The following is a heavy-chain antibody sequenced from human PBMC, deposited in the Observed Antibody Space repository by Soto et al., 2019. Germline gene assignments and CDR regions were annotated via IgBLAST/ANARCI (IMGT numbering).Heavy chain of an antibody. Sequence: ASVKVSCKVSGYTLTELSMHWVRQAPGKGLEWMGGFDPEDGETIYAQKFQGRVTMTEDTSTDTAYMELSSLRSEDTAVYYCATDLYVYSYDSSGMTRNYWGQGTLVTVSS. CDR1: GYTLTELS. D-gene: IGHD3-22*01. CDR3: ATDLYVYSYDSSGMTRNY. J-gene: IGHJ4*02. V-gene: IGHV1-24*01. CDR2: FDPEDGET.